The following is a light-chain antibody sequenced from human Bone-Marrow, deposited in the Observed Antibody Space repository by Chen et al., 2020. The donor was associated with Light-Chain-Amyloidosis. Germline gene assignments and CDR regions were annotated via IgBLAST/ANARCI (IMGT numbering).Light chain of an antibody. CDR2: DVS. CDR3: TSYTSSSTLV. CDR1: SSDLGGYNY. V-gene: IGLV2-14*03. Sequence: QSALTQPASVSGSPGQSITISCTGTSSDLGGYNYVSWYQQHPGRAPQLIIFDVSNRPSGVSNRFSGSRSGNTASLTISGLQAEDEADYYCTSYTSSSTLVFGGGTKLTVL. J-gene: IGLJ2*01.